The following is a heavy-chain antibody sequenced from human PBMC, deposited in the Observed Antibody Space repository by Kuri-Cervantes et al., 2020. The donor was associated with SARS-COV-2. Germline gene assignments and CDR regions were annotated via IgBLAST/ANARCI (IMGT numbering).Heavy chain of an antibody. J-gene: IGHJ3*02. CDR1: GSTFSRFW. D-gene: IGHD4-11*01. CDR2: VNQDGSGK. V-gene: IGHV3-7*03. Sequence: GESLKISCAASGSTFSRFWMTWVRQAPGKGLEWVASVNQDGSGKSHVDSVKGRFTISRDNAKNTLYLQMNSLRAEDTAVYYCAQRMSYSNYVNDAFDIWGQGTMVTVSS. CDR3: AQRMSYSNYVNDAFDI.